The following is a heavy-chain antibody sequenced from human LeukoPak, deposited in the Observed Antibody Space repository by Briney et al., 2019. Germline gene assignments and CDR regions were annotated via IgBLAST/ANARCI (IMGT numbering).Heavy chain of an antibody. CDR3: ARHLGSDYGDFYFDY. CDR2: IYYSGTT. Sequence: SETLSLTCTVSGGSINNYYWSWIRQPPGKGLEWIGYIYYSGTTYYNPSLKSRVTISVDSSKNQFSLKLSSVTAADTAVYYCARHLGSDYGDFYFDYWGQGTLVTVSS. CDR1: GGSINNYY. J-gene: IGHJ4*02. D-gene: IGHD4-17*01. V-gene: IGHV4-59*08.